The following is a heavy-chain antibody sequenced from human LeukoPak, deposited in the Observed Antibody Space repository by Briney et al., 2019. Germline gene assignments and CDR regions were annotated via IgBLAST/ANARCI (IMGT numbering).Heavy chain of an antibody. CDR3: ARDSAARCQYSVAGTFDY. Sequence: PGGSLRLSCAASGFTFSSYSMNWVRQAPGKGLEWVSYMSRSSSYIYYADSVRGRFTISRDNAKNSLYLQMNSRRAEDTAVYYCARDSAARCQYSVAGTFDYWGQGTLVTVSS. CDR1: GFTFSSYS. V-gene: IGHV3-21*01. CDR2: MSRSSSYI. D-gene: IGHD6-19*01. J-gene: IGHJ4*02.